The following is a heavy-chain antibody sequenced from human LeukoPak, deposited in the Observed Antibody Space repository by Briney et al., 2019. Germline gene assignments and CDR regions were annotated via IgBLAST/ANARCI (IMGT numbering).Heavy chain of an antibody. Sequence: SETLSLTCSVSGDSISPYYWSWIRQSPEKGLEWIGYILYSGSTNYNPSLKSRITISIDPSKKQFSLNLTSGTAADTAVYYCARAGGRYYSVWEFDSWGQGTLVTVSS. D-gene: IGHD2-15*01. J-gene: IGHJ4*02. CDR3: ARAGGRYYSVWEFDS. V-gene: IGHV4-59*01. CDR1: GDSISPYY. CDR2: ILYSGST.